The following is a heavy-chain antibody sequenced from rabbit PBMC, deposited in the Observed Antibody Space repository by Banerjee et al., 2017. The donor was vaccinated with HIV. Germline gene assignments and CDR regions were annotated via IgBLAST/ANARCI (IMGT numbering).Heavy chain of an antibody. CDR2: IYAGSSGST. Sequence: QEQLVESAGDLVKPGASLTLTCTASGFSFSSRYWIRWARQAPGKGLEWIACIYAGSSGSTYSATWAKGRFTISKTSSTTVTLQMTSLTVADTATYFCARDAGTSFSTYGMDLWGPGTLVTVS. CDR3: ARDAGTSFSTYGMDL. V-gene: IGHV1S45*01. J-gene: IGHJ6*01. D-gene: IGHD8-1*01. CDR1: GFSFSSRYW.